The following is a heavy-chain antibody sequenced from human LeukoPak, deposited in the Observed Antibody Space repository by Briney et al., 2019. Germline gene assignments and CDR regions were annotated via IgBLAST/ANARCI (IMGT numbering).Heavy chain of an antibody. CDR3: ARAARDGYNA. J-gene: IGHJ5*02. D-gene: IGHD5-24*01. V-gene: IGHV3-64*01. CDR2: ISYNGGST. CDR1: GFPFSNYA. Sequence: GPLRLSCAASGFPFSNYAMHWVRQAPGKGLEYVSAISYNGGSTYYANSVKGRFTISRDNSKNTVYLQMGSLRAEDMAVYYCARAARDGYNAWGQGTLVTVSS.